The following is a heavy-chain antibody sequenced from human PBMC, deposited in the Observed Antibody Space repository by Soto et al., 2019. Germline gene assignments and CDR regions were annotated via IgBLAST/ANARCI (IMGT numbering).Heavy chain of an antibody. Sequence: SETLSLTCTVSGGSISSISYYWGWIRQPPGKGLEWIGSIKHSGHTFYNPSLKSRVTMSVDTSKNQFSLRLSSVTAAETAVYYCARVDIAVVPSTTFDYWGQGTLVTVSS. D-gene: IGHD2-2*01. CDR1: GGSISSISYY. V-gene: IGHV4-39*01. CDR2: IKHSGHT. CDR3: ARVDIAVVPSTTFDY. J-gene: IGHJ4*02.